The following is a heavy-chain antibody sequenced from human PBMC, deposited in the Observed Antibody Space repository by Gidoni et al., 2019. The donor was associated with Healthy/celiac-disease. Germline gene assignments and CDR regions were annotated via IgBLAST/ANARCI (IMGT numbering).Heavy chain of an antibody. Sequence: EVQLVESGGGLVQHGGSMSLSCAASGFTFSSYEMNWGRQAPGKGLEWVSYISRSGSTIYYADSVKVRFTIYRDNAKNSLYLQMNSLRAEDTAVYYCARGYSLMDSWGQGTLVTVSS. CDR2: ISRSGSTI. D-gene: IGHD2-21*01. CDR1: GFTFSSYE. V-gene: IGHV3-48*03. CDR3: ARGYSLMDS. J-gene: IGHJ4*02.